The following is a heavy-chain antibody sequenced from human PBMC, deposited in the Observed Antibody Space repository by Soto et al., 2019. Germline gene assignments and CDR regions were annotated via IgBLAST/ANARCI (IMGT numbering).Heavy chain of an antibody. D-gene: IGHD3-10*01. V-gene: IGHV4-59*01. Sequence: SETLSLTCTDSGGSISSYYWSWIRQPPGKGLEWIGYIYYSGSTNYNPSLKSRVTISVDTSKNQFSLKLSSVTAADTAVYYCARVALWFGELFREYGMDVWGQGTTVTVSS. CDR2: IYYSGST. J-gene: IGHJ6*02. CDR3: ARVALWFGELFREYGMDV. CDR1: GGSISSYY.